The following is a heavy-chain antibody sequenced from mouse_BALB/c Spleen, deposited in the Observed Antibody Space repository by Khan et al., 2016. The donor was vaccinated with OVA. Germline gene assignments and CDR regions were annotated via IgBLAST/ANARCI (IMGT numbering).Heavy chain of an antibody. Sequence: EVELVESGGGSVQTGGSRKLSCAASGFTFSGFGMHWVCYAPEKGLEWVAYISSDSIIIYYADTVKGRFTISRDNPKNTLFLQMTRLRSEDTAMYYCARTGYYYFDYWSQGTTLTVSA. D-gene: IGHD2-3*01. CDR1: GFTFSGFG. CDR3: ARTGYYYFDY. CDR2: ISSDSIII. J-gene: IGHJ2*01. V-gene: IGHV5-17*02.